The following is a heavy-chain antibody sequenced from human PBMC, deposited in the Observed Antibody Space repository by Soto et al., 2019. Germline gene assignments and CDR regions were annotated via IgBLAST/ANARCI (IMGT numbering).Heavy chain of an antibody. V-gene: IGHV4-39*07. CDR3: ARVSGLQKYYYGMDV. J-gene: IGHJ6*02. CDR1: GGSISSSSYY. CDR2: IYYSGST. D-gene: IGHD4-4*01. Sequence: PSETLSLTCTVSGGSISSSSYYWGWIRQPPEKGLEWIGSIYYSGSTYYNPSLKSRVTISVDTSRNQFSLKLSSVTAADTAVYCCARVSGLQKYYYGMDVWGQGTTVTVSS.